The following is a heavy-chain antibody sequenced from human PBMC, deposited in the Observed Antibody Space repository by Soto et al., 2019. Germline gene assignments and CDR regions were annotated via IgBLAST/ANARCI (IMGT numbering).Heavy chain of an antibody. Sequence: GGSLRLSCAASGFTFGSHAMSWVRQAPGKGLEWVSGIRGGGDRTHYSDSVKGRFTVSRDNSKSTLYLQMISLRVEDTAVYYCAKEKISTSCCNWFDPWGQGTLVTVSS. V-gene: IGHV3-23*01. CDR3: AKEKISTSCCNWFDP. J-gene: IGHJ5*02. D-gene: IGHD2-2*01. CDR1: GFTFGSHA. CDR2: IRGGGDRT.